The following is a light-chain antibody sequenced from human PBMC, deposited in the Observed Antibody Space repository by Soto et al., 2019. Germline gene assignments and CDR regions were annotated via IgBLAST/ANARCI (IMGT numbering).Light chain of an antibody. Sequence: QSALTQPASVSGSPGQSITISCTGTXSDVGGYNYVSWYQQHPGKAPKLMIYDVSNRPSGVSNRFSGSKSGNTASLTISGLQAEDEADYYCSSYTSSSTLGVVFGGGTQLTVL. CDR2: DVS. J-gene: IGLJ2*01. CDR3: SSYTSSSTLGVV. V-gene: IGLV2-14*01. CDR1: XSDVGGYNY.